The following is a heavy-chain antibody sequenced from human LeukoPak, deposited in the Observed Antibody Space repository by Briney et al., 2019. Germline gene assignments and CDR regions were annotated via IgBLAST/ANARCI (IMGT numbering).Heavy chain of an antibody. J-gene: IGHJ4*02. Sequence: SVKVSCKASGGTFSSYAISWVRQAPGQGLEWMGRIIPILGIANYAQKLQGRVTITADKSTSTAYMELSSLRSEDTAVYYCARDGIPHISYYYDSSGYFDYWGQGTLVTVSS. V-gene: IGHV1-69*04. CDR3: ARDGIPHISYYYDSSGYFDY. CDR2: IIPILGIA. CDR1: GGTFSSYA. D-gene: IGHD3-22*01.